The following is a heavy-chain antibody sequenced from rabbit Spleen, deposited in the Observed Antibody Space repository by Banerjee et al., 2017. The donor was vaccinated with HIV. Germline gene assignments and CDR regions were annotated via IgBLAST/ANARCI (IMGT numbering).Heavy chain of an antibody. CDR1: GFSFSDRTY. Sequence: QSLEESGGGLVKPGASLTLTCTASGFSFSDRTYMCWVRQAPGKGLEWVACIYAGSGGGLSYYANWAKGRFTVSRTSSTTVDLKMTSLTAADTATYFCARDDAGSSGYSYYFDLWGPGTLVTVS. V-gene: IGHV1S40*01. CDR3: ARDDAGSSGYSYYFDL. J-gene: IGHJ4*01. CDR2: IYAGSGGGLS. D-gene: IGHD1-1*01.